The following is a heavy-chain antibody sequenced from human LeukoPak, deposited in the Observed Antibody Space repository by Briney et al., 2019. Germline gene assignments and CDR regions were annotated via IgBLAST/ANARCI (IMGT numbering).Heavy chain of an antibody. V-gene: IGHV3-30*18. CDR1: GFTFRSYG. D-gene: IGHD2-2*01. CDR3: AKDMSCSSISCPLDY. Sequence: GRSLRLSCAASGFTFRSYGMHWVRQAPGKGLEWVAVISYDGSNKNYADSVKGRFTISRDNSKNTLYLQMNSLRAEDTAAYYCAKDMSCSSISCPLDYWGQGTLVTVSS. J-gene: IGHJ4*02. CDR2: ISYDGSNK.